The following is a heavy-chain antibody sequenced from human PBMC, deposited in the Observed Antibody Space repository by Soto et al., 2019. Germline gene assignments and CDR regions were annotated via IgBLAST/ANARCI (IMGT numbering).Heavy chain of an antibody. J-gene: IGHJ4*02. D-gene: IGHD3-22*01. CDR3: ARTRDYDSTGYLRYFDY. CDR2: TCGSGTGA. CDR1: GFTFGSYA. V-gene: IGHV3-23*01. Sequence: PWVSLRLSCAGYGFTFGSYAMSWVRQAPGKGLEWVSVTCGSGTGAHHADSVKGRFTISRDNPRSTLYLQMNSLRAEDTAVYYCARTRDYDSTGYLRYFDYWGQGTLVTVSS.